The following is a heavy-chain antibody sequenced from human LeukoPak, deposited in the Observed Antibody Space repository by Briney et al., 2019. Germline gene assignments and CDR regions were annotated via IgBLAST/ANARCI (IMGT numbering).Heavy chain of an antibody. CDR2: INHSGST. Sequence: SETLSLTCAVYGGSFSGYYWSWIRQPPGKGLEWIGEINHSGSTNYNPSLKSRVTISVDTSKNQFFLKLSSVTAADTAVYYCARKEPYVGWYRKGAFDIWGQGTMVTVSS. J-gene: IGHJ3*02. V-gene: IGHV4-34*01. D-gene: IGHD6-19*01. CDR3: ARKEPYVGWYRKGAFDI. CDR1: GGSFSGYY.